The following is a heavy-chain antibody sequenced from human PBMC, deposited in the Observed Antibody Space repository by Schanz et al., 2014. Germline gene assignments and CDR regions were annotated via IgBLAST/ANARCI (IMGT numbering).Heavy chain of an antibody. CDR1: GGTFSSYA. D-gene: IGHD6-6*01. CDR3: ARGGAYRSPSPVFYFDY. V-gene: IGHV1-69*04. Sequence: QVQLVQSGAEVKKPGSSVTVSCKASGGTFSSYAFSWVRQAPGQGLEWMGKIIPILGMENYAQKFQGRVTMTRDTSTSTLQMELSSLRSEDTAVYYCARGGAYRSPSPVFYFDYWGQGTLVTVSS. J-gene: IGHJ4*02. CDR2: IIPILGME.